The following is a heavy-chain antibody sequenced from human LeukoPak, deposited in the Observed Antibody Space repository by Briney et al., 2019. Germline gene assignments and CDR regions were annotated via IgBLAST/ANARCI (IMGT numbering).Heavy chain of an antibody. CDR3: AREYYDSSGYYYYYGMDV. Sequence: PGGSLRLSCAASGFTFSSYAMHWVRQAPGKGLEWVAVISYDGSNKYYADSVKGRFTISRDNSKNTLYLQMNSLRAEDTAVYYCAREYYDSSGYYYYYGMDVWGQGTTVTVSS. CDR2: ISYDGSNK. D-gene: IGHD3-22*01. V-gene: IGHV3-30-3*01. J-gene: IGHJ6*02. CDR1: GFTFSSYA.